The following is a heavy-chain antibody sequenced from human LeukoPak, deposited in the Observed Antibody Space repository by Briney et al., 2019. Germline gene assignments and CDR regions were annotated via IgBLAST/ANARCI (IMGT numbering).Heavy chain of an antibody. CDR3: ASFDDGYNFGYFDY. Sequence: SETLSLTCTVSGYSISSGYYWGWIRQPPGKGLEWIGSIYHSGSTYYNPSLRSRVTISIDTSKNQFSLKLRSVTAADTAVYYCASFDDGYNFGYFDYWGQGVLVTVSS. J-gene: IGHJ4*02. CDR1: GYSISSGYY. V-gene: IGHV4-38-2*02. D-gene: IGHD5-24*01. CDR2: IYHSGST.